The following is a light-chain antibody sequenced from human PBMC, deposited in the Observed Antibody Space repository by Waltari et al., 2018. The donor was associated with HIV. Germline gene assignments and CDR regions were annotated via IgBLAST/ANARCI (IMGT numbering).Light chain of an antibody. CDR1: QSISTY. Sequence: DIQLTQSPSSLSASVGDRVTITCRASQSISTYLNWYQPKPGKAPKHLIYAASYLQSGVPSRFSGSGSGTDFTLTITVLQPEDFATYHCQQTYTNMWTFGQGTKVEIK. V-gene: IGKV1-39*01. J-gene: IGKJ1*01. CDR3: QQTYTNMWT. CDR2: AAS.